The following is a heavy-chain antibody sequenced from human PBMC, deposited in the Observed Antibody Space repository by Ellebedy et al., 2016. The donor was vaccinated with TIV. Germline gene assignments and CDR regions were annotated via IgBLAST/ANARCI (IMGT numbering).Heavy chain of an antibody. CDR1: GYSFASQW. J-gene: IGHJ3*02. Sequence: GESLKISCQGSGYSFASQWISWVRQVPGKGLEWMGRIDPGDSYIHYSPPFQGPVTFSTDKSISTAYLQWGSLKASDTAMYYCARLVLRTTSTRGDVFDIWGQGTMVTVSS. CDR2: IDPGDSYI. CDR3: ARLVLRTTSTRGDVFDI. V-gene: IGHV5-10-1*01. D-gene: IGHD2/OR15-2a*01.